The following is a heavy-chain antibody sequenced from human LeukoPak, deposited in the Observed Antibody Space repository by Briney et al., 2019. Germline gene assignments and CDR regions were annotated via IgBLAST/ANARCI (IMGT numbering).Heavy chain of an antibody. Sequence: GGSLRLSCAASGFTFDDYGMGWVRQAPGKGLEWVSGINWNGGSTGYADSVKGRFTISRDNAKNSLYLQMNSLRAEDTALYYCARDLSDYGGNSWSFDYWGQGTLVTVSS. CDR2: INWNGGST. CDR3: ARDLSDYGGNSWSFDY. V-gene: IGHV3-20*04. D-gene: IGHD4-23*01. J-gene: IGHJ4*02. CDR1: GFTFDDYG.